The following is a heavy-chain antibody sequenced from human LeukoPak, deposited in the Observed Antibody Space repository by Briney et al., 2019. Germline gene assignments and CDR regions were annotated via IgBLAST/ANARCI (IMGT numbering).Heavy chain of an antibody. CDR2: IIPIFGTA. CDR3: ARDWLVPAASYYYYGMDV. V-gene: IGHV1-69*13. CDR1: GGTFSSYA. Sequence: ASVKVSCKASGGTFSSYAISWVRQAPGQGLGWMGGIIPIFGTANYAQKFQGRVTITADESTSTAYMELSSLRSEDTAVYYCARDWLVPAASYYYYGMDVWGQGTTVTVSS. D-gene: IGHD2-2*01. J-gene: IGHJ6*02.